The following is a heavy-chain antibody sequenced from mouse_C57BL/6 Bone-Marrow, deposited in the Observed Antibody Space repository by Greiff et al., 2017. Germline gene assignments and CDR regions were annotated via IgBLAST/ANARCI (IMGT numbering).Heavy chain of an antibody. Sequence: EVQLQESGPGLVKPSQSLSLTCSVTGYSITSGYYWYWIRPLPGNKLEWMGIISYDGINNYNPSLKNRIPITRDTSKNQFFLKLNSVTTEDTATYYCAREDGYYVWFAYWGQGTLVTVTA. CDR3: AREDGYYVWFAY. CDR1: GYSITSGYY. CDR2: ISYDGIN. D-gene: IGHD2-3*01. V-gene: IGHV3-6*01. J-gene: IGHJ3*01.